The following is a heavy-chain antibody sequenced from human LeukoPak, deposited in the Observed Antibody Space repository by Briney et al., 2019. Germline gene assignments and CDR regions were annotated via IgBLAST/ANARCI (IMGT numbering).Heavy chain of an antibody. V-gene: IGHV4-34*01. CDR1: GGSFSGYY. J-gene: IGHJ4*02. CDR2: INHSGST. CDR3: ARAIVGANPY. Sequence: PSETLSLTCAVYGGSFSGYYWSWIRQPPGKGLEWIGEINHSGSTNYNPSLKSRVTISVDTSKNQFSLKLSSVTAADTAVYYCARAIVGANPYWGQGTLVTVSS. D-gene: IGHD1-26*01.